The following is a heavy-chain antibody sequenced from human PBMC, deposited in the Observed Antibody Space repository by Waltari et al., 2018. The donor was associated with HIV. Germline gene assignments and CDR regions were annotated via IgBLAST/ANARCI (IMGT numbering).Heavy chain of an antibody. V-gene: IGHV3-49*01. CDR1: GLNSGDYV. Sequence: EVPLVESRGVLGQQRRYLRLSCKASGLNSGDYVLSGFRQAPGKGMEGVGFIRSEPYGGTTKYTASVKGRFSISRDDSKSIAYLQMNSLKTEDTAVYYCRWGGFSDFDSDFDYWGQGTLVTVSS. CDR2: IRSEPYGGTT. J-gene: IGHJ4*02. CDR3: RWGGFSDFDSDFDY. D-gene: IGHD5-12*01.